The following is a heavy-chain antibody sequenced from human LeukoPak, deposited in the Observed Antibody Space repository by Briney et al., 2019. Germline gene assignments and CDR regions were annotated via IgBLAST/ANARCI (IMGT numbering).Heavy chain of an antibody. J-gene: IGHJ6*02. V-gene: IGHV3-21*01. D-gene: IGHD2-2*01. Sequence: GGSLRLSCAASGFTFSDYAMDWVRQAPGKGLEWVSAISSSSAYIYYADSVKGRFTISRDNAKSSVSLQMNSLRADDTAVYYCARIFRYQLVDYYALDVWGQGTTVTVSS. CDR2: ISSSSAYI. CDR3: ARIFRYQLVDYYALDV. CDR1: GFTFSDYA.